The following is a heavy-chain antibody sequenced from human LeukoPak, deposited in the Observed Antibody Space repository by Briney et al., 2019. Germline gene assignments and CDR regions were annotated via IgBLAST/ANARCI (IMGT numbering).Heavy chain of an antibody. CDR2: IYNSGSS. D-gene: IGHD6-19*01. CDR1: GGSVSPSY. J-gene: IGHJ4*02. CDR3: AQTSGWPGFHY. Sequence: KPSETLSLTCVVSGGSVSPSYWTWVRQPPGKGLEWIGHIYNSGSSNYNSSLRSRVTISVDTSKNQFSLKMNSVTAADSAVYYCAQTSGWPGFHYWREGTRVSVAS. V-gene: IGHV4-59*08.